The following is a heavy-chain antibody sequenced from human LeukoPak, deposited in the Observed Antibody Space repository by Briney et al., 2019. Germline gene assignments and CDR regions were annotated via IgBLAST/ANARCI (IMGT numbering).Heavy chain of an antibody. V-gene: IGHV3-30*18. CDR1: GFTFRSYG. CDR3: AKPVGYGDYEFDY. Sequence: PGGSLRLSCIASGFTFRSYGMHWVRQAPGKGLEWLAVISHDGSNKYYADSVKGRFTISRDNSKNRLYLQMNSLRTEDTAVYYCAKPVGYGDYEFDYWGQGTLIIVSS. D-gene: IGHD4-17*01. J-gene: IGHJ4*02. CDR2: ISHDGSNK.